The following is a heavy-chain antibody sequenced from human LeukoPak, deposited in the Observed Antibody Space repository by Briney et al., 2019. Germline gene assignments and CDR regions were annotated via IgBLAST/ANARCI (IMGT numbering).Heavy chain of an antibody. V-gene: IGHV6-1*01. CDR1: GDSVSSNSVT. Sequence: SQTLSLTCAISGDSVSSNSVTWNWIRQSPSRGLEWLGRTYYRSTWYNDYAVSVRGRITVNPDTSKNQLSLHLNSVTPKDTAVYYCARRLTQYDCFDPWGQGILVTVSS. D-gene: IGHD2-2*01. CDR3: ARRLTQYDCFDP. J-gene: IGHJ5*02. CDR2: TYYRSTWYN.